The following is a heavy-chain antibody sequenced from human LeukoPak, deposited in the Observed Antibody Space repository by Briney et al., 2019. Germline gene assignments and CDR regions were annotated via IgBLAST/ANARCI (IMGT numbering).Heavy chain of an antibody. J-gene: IGHJ3*02. V-gene: IGHV5-51*01. Sequence: GESLKISRKGSGYNFTSYWIGWVRPVPGKGLEWMGIIYPGDSDTRYSPSFQGQVTIPADKSISTAYLQWSSLKASDTGMYYCASWSCSSTSCRIDAFDIWGQGTMVTVSS. D-gene: IGHD2-2*01. CDR1: GYNFTSYW. CDR3: ASWSCSSTSCRIDAFDI. CDR2: IYPGDSDT.